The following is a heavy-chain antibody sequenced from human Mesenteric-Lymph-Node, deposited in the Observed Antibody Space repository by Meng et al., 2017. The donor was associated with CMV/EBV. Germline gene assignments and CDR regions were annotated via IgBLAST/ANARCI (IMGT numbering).Heavy chain of an antibody. V-gene: IGHV3-23*01. D-gene: IGHD2-15*01. Sequence: GESLKISCAASGFTFSSYAMSWVRQAPGKGLEWVSAISGSGGSTYYADSVKGRFTISRDNAKNSLYLQMNSMRAEDTAVYYCASPVRYCSGGSCPLGMDVWGQGTTVTVSS. J-gene: IGHJ6*02. CDR2: ISGSGGST. CDR3: ASPVRYCSGGSCPLGMDV. CDR1: GFTFSSYA.